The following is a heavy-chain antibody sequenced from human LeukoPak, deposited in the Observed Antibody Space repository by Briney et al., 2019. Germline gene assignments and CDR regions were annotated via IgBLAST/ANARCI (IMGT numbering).Heavy chain of an antibody. CDR3: AREILGELYFDF. J-gene: IGHJ4*02. CDR1: GFSFSVYE. V-gene: IGHV3-21*01. CDR2: ISSSSTYI. D-gene: IGHD3-10*01. Sequence: NPGGSLRLSCAASGFSFSVYEMHWVRQAPGKGLEWVSSISSSSTYIYYADSVKGRFTISRDNAKNSLYLQMNSLRAEDTAVYYCAREILGELYFDFWGQGTLVTVSS.